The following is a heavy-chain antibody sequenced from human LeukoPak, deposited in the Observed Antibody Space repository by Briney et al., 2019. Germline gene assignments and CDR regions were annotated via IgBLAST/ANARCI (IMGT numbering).Heavy chain of an antibody. D-gene: IGHD3-22*01. CDR1: GYTFISYG. CDR2: ISAYNGNT. J-gene: IGHJ4*02. V-gene: IGHV1-18*01. Sequence: ASVKVSCKASGYTFISYGISWVRQAPGQGLEWMGWISAYNGNTNYAQKLQGRVTMTTDTSTSTAYMELRSLRSDDTAVYYCARDQYYYDSSGYYGGDYWGQGTLVTVSS. CDR3: ARDQYYYDSSGYYGGDY.